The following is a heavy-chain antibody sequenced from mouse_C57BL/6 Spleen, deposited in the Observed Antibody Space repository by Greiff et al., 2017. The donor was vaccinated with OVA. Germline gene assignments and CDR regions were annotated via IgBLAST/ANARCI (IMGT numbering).Heavy chain of an antibody. Sequence: EVQGVESGGDLVKPGGSLKLSCAASGFTFSSYGMSWVRQTPDKRLEWVATISSGGSYTYYPDSVKGRFTISRDNAKNTLYLQMSSLKSEDTAMYYCARHDGSSYLYYFDYWGQGTTLTVSS. CDR3: ARHDGSSYLYYFDY. D-gene: IGHD1-1*01. J-gene: IGHJ2*01. CDR1: GFTFSSYG. V-gene: IGHV5-6*01. CDR2: ISSGGSYT.